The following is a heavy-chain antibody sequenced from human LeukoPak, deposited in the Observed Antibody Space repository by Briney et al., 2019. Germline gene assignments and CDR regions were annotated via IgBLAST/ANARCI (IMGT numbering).Heavy chain of an antibody. V-gene: IGHV3-21*01. CDR2: ISSSSSYI. J-gene: IGHJ4*02. CDR1: GFTFSSYS. D-gene: IGHD5-18*01. CDR3: ARGILDTAMVKTY. Sequence: GGSLRLSCAASGFTFSSYSMNWVRQAPGKGLEWVSSISSSSSYIYYADSVKGRFTISRDNAKNSLYLQMNSLRAEDTAVYYCARGILDTAMVKTYWGQGTLVTVSS.